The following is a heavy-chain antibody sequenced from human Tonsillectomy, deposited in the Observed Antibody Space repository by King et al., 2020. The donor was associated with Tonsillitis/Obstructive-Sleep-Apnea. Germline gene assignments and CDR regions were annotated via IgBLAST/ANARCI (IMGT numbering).Heavy chain of an antibody. CDR3: ARWETVTSAFDI. J-gene: IGHJ3*02. CDR1: GYTFTSYY. CDR2: INPSGCST. D-gene: IGHD4-17*01. V-gene: IGHV1-46*01. Sequence: QLVQSGAEVKKPGASVKVSCKSSGYTFTSYYMHWVRQAPGQGLEWMGIINPSGCSTSYAQKFPGRVTMTRDTSTSTVYMELSSLRSEDTAVYYCARWETVTSAFDIWGQGTMVTVSS.